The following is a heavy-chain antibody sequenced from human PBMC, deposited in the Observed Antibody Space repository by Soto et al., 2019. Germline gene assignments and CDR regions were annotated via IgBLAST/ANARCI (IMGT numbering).Heavy chain of an antibody. J-gene: IGHJ5*02. D-gene: IGHD6-6*01. CDR2: IRADNGNT. CDR3: TRDRRSSSNALIWCGP. V-gene: IGHV1-18*01. CDR1: GYIFSNYG. Sequence: QVQLVQSGDEVKKPGASVKVSCKASGYIFSNYGVTWVRQAPGQGLEWMGWIRADNGNTDHAQKFQGRVTMTTDTPPSTAYRVLRSLRSDDTAVYYCTRDRRSSSNALIWCGPWGQGTLVTVSS.